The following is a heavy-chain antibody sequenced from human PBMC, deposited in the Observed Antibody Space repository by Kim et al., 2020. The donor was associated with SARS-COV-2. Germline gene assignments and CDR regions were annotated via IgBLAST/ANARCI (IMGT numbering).Heavy chain of an antibody. Sequence: SVKVSCKASGGTFSNYAISWVRQAPGQGLEWMGGIMPIFGTANYAQKFQGRVTITADESTSTAYMELSSLRSEDTAVYYCAGYSYGFPPYWGQGTLVTVSS. CDR1: GGTFSNYA. V-gene: IGHV1-69*13. CDR3: AGYSYGFPPY. D-gene: IGHD5-18*01. J-gene: IGHJ4*02. CDR2: IMPIFGTA.